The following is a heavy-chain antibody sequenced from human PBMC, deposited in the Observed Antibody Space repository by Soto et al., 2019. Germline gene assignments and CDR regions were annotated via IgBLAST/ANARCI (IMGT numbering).Heavy chain of an antibody. Sequence: QLQLQESGPGLVKPSETLSLTCTVSGGSISSSSYYWGWIRQPPGKGLGWIGSIYYSGRTYYNPSLKSRVTISVDTSKDQFSRKVSSVTAADTAVYYCARARGIYCSGGSGYFFRFDPWGQGTLVTVSS. CDR3: ARARGIYCSGGSGYFFRFDP. J-gene: IGHJ5*02. D-gene: IGHD2-15*01. V-gene: IGHV4-39*01. CDR2: IYYSGRT. CDR1: GGSISSSSYY.